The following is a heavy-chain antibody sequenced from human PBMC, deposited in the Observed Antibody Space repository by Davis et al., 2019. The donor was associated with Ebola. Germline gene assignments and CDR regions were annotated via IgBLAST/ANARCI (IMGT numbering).Heavy chain of an antibody. Sequence: PGGSLRLSCAASGFTFSSYAMSWVRQAPGKGLEWVSAISGSGGSTYYADSVKGRFTISRDNSKNTLYLQMNSLRAEDTAVYYCAKDIHDSSGYYLGEYYYYGMDVWGQGTTVTVSS. V-gene: IGHV3-23*01. CDR2: ISGSGGST. CDR1: GFTFSSYA. CDR3: AKDIHDSSGYYLGEYYYYGMDV. D-gene: IGHD3-22*01. J-gene: IGHJ6*02.